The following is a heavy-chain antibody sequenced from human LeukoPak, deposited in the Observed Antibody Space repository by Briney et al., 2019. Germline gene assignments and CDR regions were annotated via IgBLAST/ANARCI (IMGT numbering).Heavy chain of an antibody. CDR3: ARAMSIAARLQTIFDY. V-gene: IGHV1-2*02. CDR1: GYTFTGYY. J-gene: IGHJ4*02. Sequence: ASVKVSCKASGYTFTGYYMHWVRQAPGQGLEWMGWINPNSGGTNYAQKFQGRVTMTRDTSISTAYMELSRLRSDDTAVCYCARAMSIAARLQTIFDYWGQGTLVTVSS. D-gene: IGHD6-6*01. CDR2: INPNSGGT.